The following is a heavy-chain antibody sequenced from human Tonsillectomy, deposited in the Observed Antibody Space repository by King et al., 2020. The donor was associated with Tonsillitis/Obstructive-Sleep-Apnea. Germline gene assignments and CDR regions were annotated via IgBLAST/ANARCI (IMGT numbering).Heavy chain of an antibody. V-gene: IGHV3-23*04. D-gene: IGHD3-22*01. Sequence: VQLVESGGGLVQPGGSLRLSCAASGFTFNTYAMSWVRQAPGKGLEWVSAISSSGGSTYYADSVKGRFTIXRDNSKNTLXLQMKSLRAEDPAGYYCAKNYYDSSGPRXFYYYMDVWGRGXTXTVSS. J-gene: IGHJ6*03. CDR1: GFTFNTYA. CDR2: ISSSGGST. CDR3: AKNYYDSSGPRXFYYYMDV.